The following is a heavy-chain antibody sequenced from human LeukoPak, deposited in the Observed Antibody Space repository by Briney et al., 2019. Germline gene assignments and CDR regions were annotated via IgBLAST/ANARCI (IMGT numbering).Heavy chain of an antibody. D-gene: IGHD1-26*01. CDR1: GGTFSSYA. CDR2: IIPIFGTA. J-gene: IGHJ4*02. CDR3: ARTCIVGATGIFDY. V-gene: IGHV1-69*05. Sequence: ASVKVSCKASGGTFSSYAISWVRQAPGQGLEWMGGIIPIFGTANYAQKFQGRVTITTDESTSTAYMELSSLRSEDTAVYYCARTCIVGATGIFDYWGQGTLVTVSS.